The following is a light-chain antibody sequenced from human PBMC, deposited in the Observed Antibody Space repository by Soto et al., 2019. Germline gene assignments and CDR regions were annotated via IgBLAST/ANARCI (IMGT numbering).Light chain of an antibody. J-gene: IGKJ4*01. V-gene: IGKV3-15*01. CDR2: GAS. Sequence: EIVLTQSPATLSLSPGERGTLSCRASQSVSSNLAWYQQKPGQAPRLLIYGASSRAPGIPTRFSGSGSGTEFTLTISSLQSEDFAVYYCQQYENWPQLTFGGGTKVDI. CDR1: QSVSSN. CDR3: QQYENWPQLT.